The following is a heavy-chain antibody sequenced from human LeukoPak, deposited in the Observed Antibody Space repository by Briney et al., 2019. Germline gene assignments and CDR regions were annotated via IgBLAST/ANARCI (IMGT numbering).Heavy chain of an antibody. CDR1: GFTFSSYW. D-gene: IGHD3-22*01. Sequence: GGSLRLSCAAPGFTFSSYWMHWVRQAPGKGLAWVSRIKSDGSTNYADSVKGRFTISRDNAKNTVSLQMNSLRAEDTAVYYCARAPSETGGYYPEYFRHWGQGTLVTVSS. V-gene: IGHV3-74*01. CDR3: ARAPSETGGYYPEYFRH. CDR2: IKSDGST. J-gene: IGHJ1*01.